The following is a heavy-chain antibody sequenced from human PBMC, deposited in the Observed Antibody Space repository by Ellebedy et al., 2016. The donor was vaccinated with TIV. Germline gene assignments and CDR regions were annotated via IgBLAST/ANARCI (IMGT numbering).Heavy chain of an antibody. CDR3: ATVQSRSWYSSDS. Sequence: AASVKVSCKASGDTPSNYGISWVRQAPGQGLEWMGWNSANNGNTKYAQQVQGRVTMTTETSTSTAYMELRSLRPDDTAVYYCATVQSRSWYSSDSWGQGTLVTVSS. CDR2: NSANNGNT. J-gene: IGHJ4*02. V-gene: IGHV1-18*01. CDR1: GDTPSNYG. D-gene: IGHD6-13*01.